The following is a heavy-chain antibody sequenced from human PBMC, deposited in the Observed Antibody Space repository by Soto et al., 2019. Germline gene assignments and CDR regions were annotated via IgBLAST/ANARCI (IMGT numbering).Heavy chain of an antibody. D-gene: IGHD3-22*01. J-gene: IGHJ4*02. CDR1: GFTFSSYW. CDR2: IKQDGSEK. CDR3: VRDRLRQYYYDSRGYYYPDY. Sequence: GVSLRLSCAAAGFTFSSYWMSWVRQAPGKGLEWVANIKQDGSEKYYVDSVKGRFTISRDNAKNSLYLQMNSLRAEDTAVYYCVRDRLRQYYYDSRGYYYPDYWGQGTRVTVSS. V-gene: IGHV3-7*01.